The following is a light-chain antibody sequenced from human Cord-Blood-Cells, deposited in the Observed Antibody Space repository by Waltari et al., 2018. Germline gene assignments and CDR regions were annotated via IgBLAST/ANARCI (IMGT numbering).Light chain of an antibody. CDR1: SSDVGGYNY. V-gene: IGLV2-14*01. CDR2: EVS. J-gene: IGLJ2*01. CDR3: SSYTSSSTLV. Sequence: QSALTQPASVSGSPGQSITISRTGTSSDVGGYNYVSWYQQHPGKAPKLMIYEVSNRPSGVSNRFSGSKSGNTASLTISGLQAEDEADYYCSSYTSSSTLVFGGGTKLT.